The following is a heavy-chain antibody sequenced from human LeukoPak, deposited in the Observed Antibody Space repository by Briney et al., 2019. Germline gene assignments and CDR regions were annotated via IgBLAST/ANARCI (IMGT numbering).Heavy chain of an antibody. Sequence: ASVKVSCKASGYSFTSYYIHWVRQAPGQGLEWMGMINPNYGGTAYAQMFKGGVTLTRDTSTSTVYMELSSLKSEDTAVYFCARDQGRTADYVWGSYFDYWGHGALVTVSS. CDR3: ARDQGRTADYVWGSYFDY. J-gene: IGHJ4*01. CDR1: GYSFTSYY. CDR2: INPNYGGT. V-gene: IGHV1-46*01. D-gene: IGHD3-16*01.